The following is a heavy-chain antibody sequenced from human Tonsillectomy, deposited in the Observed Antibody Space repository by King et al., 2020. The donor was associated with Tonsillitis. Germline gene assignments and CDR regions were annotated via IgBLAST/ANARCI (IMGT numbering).Heavy chain of an antibody. CDR3: ARVSSDFYDSSGYHGFDI. Sequence: QLQESGPGLVKPSETLSLTCTVSGGSINSYYWSWIRQPPGKGLEWIGYIYYSGSTNYNPSLKSRVTISVDTSKNQFSLRLSSVTAADTAVYYCARVSSDFYDSSGYHGFDIWAKGQWSPSLQ. CDR2: IYYSGST. V-gene: IGHV4-59*01. CDR1: GGSINSYY. D-gene: IGHD3-22*01. J-gene: IGHJ3*02.